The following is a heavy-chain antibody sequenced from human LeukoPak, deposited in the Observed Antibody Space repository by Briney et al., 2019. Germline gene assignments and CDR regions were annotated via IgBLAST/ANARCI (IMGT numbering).Heavy chain of an antibody. Sequence: QAGGSLRLSCAASGFTFSSYAMSWVRQAPGKGLEWVSAISGSGGSTYYADSVKGRFAISRDNSKNTLYLQMNSLRAEDTAVYYCAQGGVGGYDSEGPLSDYWGQGTLVTVSS. CDR3: AQGGVGGYDSEGPLSDY. J-gene: IGHJ4*02. V-gene: IGHV3-23*01. CDR2: ISGSGGST. D-gene: IGHD5-12*01. CDR1: GFTFSSYA.